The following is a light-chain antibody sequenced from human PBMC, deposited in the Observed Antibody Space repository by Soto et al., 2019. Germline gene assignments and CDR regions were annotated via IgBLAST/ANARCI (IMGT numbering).Light chain of an antibody. CDR1: QSVSSNY. J-gene: IGKJ1*01. CDR2: GAS. V-gene: IGKV3-20*01. Sequence: PGERATLSCRASQSVSSNYLAWYQQKPGQAPRLLIYGASSRATGIPDRFSGSGSGTDFTLTISRLEPEDFAVYYCQQYGRSPWTFGQGTKVEIK. CDR3: QQYGRSPWT.